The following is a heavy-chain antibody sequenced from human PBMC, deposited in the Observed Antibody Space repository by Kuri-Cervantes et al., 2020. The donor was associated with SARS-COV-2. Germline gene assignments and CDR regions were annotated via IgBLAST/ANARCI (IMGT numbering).Heavy chain of an antibody. D-gene: IGHD2-2*01. V-gene: IGHV3-74*01. CDR3: ARICSSTSCLGNYFDY. Sequence: GESLKISCAASGFTFSSYWMHWVRQAPGKGLMWVSRINSDGSSTSYADSVKGRSTISRDNAKNTLYLQMNSLRAEDMAVYYCARICSSTSCLGNYFDYWGQGTLVTVSS. CDR2: INSDGSST. J-gene: IGHJ4*02. CDR1: GFTFSSYW.